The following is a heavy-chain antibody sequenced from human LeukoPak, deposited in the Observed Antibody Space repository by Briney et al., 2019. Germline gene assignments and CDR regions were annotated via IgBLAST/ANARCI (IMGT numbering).Heavy chain of an antibody. Sequence: GGSLRLSCTASGFTLGSHDMHWVRQIPGQGLEWVAAVSSGFHAFFADSVQRRFTVSREDARNSLYLQMNSLRAGDTAVYYCVREARGYHYTFFDYWGQGTLVTVPS. CDR3: VREARGYHYTFFDY. D-gene: IGHD5-18*01. CDR1: GFTLGSHD. V-gene: IGHV3-13*01. J-gene: IGHJ4*02. CDR2: VSSGFHA.